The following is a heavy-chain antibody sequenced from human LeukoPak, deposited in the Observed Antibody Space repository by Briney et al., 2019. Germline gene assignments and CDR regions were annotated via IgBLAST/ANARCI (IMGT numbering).Heavy chain of an antibody. D-gene: IGHD2-15*01. Sequence: PGRPLRLSCAASGFTFSSYGMHWVRQAPGKGLEWVAVISYDGSNKYYADSVKGRFTISRDNSKNTLYLQMNSLRPEGTGVYYCAKDREFRDIVVVVAAMTHWGQGTLVTVSS. J-gene: IGHJ4*02. CDR1: GFTFSSYG. V-gene: IGHV3-30*18. CDR2: ISYDGSNK. CDR3: AKDREFRDIVVVVAAMTH.